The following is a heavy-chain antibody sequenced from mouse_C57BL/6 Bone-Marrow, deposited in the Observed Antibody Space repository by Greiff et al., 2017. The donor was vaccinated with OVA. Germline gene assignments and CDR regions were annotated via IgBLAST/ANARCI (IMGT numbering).Heavy chain of an antibody. D-gene: IGHD2-2*01. CDR1: GYSFTGYY. CDR3: ARSPYGYDGAWFAY. V-gene: IGHV1-42*01. Sequence: EVQLQQSGPELVKPGASVKISCKASGYSFTGYYMNWVKQSPEKSLEWIGEINPSTGGTTYNQKFKAKATLTVDKSSSTAYMQLKSLTSEDSAVYYCARSPYGYDGAWFAYWGQGTLVTVSA. J-gene: IGHJ3*01. CDR2: INPSTGGT.